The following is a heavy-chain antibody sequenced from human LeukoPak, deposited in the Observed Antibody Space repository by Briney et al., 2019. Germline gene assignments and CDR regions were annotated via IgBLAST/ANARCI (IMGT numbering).Heavy chain of an antibody. Sequence: GASVKVSCKASGYTFTSYGISWVGQAPGQGLEWMGWISAYNGNTNYAQKLQGRVTMTTDTSTSTAYMELRSLRSDDTAVYYCARTLGYCSSTSCYLDYWGQGTLVTVSS. D-gene: IGHD2-2*01. J-gene: IGHJ4*02. CDR2: ISAYNGNT. V-gene: IGHV1-18*01. CDR3: ARTLGYCSSTSCYLDY. CDR1: GYTFTSYG.